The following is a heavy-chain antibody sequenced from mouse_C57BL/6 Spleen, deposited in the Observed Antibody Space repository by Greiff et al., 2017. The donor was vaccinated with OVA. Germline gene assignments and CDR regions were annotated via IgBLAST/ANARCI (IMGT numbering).Heavy chain of an antibody. CDR3: AKWGGNYEDY. D-gene: IGHD2-1*01. CDR1: GYTFTSYW. V-gene: IGHV1-69*01. CDR2: LDPSDSYT. J-gene: IGHJ2*01. Sequence: QVQLQQPGAELVMPGASVKLSCKASGYTFTSYWMHWVKQRPGQGLEWIGELDPSDSYTNYNQKFKGKSTLTVDKSSSTDSMQIRSLTSEDYAVYYCAKWGGNYEDYWGQGTTLTVSA.